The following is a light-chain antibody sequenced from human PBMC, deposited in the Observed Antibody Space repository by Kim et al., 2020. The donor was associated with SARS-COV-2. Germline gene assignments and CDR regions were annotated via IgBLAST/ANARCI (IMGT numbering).Light chain of an antibody. CDR1: SLRSYY. CDR2: GKN. V-gene: IGLV3-19*01. J-gene: IGLJ2*01. Sequence: SSELTQDPAVSVALGQTVRITCQGDSLRSYYATWYQQKPGQAPILVIHGKNNRPSGIPDRFSGSSSANTASLTITGPQAGDEADYYCNSRDSNDNGVFGG. CDR3: NSRDSNDNGV.